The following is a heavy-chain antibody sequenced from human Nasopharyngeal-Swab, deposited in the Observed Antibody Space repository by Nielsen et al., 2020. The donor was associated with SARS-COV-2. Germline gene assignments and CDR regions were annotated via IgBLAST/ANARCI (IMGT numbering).Heavy chain of an antibody. CDR2: ISSSGSTI. CDR3: ARAPSSWFGMDV. D-gene: IGHD6-13*01. J-gene: IGHJ6*02. CDR1: GFTFSSYE. Sequence: GGSLRLSCAASGFTFSSYEMNWVRQAPGKGLEWVSYISSSGSTIYYADSVKGRFTISRDNAKNSLYLQMNSLRAEATAVYYCARAPSSWFGMDVWGQGTTVTVSS. V-gene: IGHV3-48*03.